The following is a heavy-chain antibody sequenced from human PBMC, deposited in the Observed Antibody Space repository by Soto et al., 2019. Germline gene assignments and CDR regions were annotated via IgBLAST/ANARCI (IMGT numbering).Heavy chain of an antibody. CDR2: IYWDDDK. D-gene: IGHD2-15*01. V-gene: IGHV2-5*02. J-gene: IGHJ6*02. CDR1: GFSLSTSGVG. Sequence: QITLKESGPTLGKPTQTLTLSCTFFGFSLSTSGVGVGWIRQPPGKALEWLALIYWDDDKRYSPSLTSRLTITKDTSKKGLGRGMAGGDPLDTATYYCAHVLVVVANYGMDVWGQGTTVTVSS. CDR3: AHVLVVVANYGMDV.